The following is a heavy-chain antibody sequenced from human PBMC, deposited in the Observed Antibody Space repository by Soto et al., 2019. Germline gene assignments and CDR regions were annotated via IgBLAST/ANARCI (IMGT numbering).Heavy chain of an antibody. V-gene: IGHV4-59*02. CDR2: MLYTGFS. CDR3: ATSYGNAWYTD. J-gene: IGHJ4*02. Sequence: SQTRSLTCSFWGESVTTQSLTQLGQSPERGWEWIAYMLYTGFSHYHPSLKSRLTIAVDKSKNQFTLQLTSVTVADTAVYYWATSYGNAWYTDWGQGTQVTVSS. CDR1: GESVTTQS. D-gene: IGHD6-13*01.